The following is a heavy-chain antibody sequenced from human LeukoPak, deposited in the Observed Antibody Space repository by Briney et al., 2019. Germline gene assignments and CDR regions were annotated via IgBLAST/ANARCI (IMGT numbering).Heavy chain of an antibody. D-gene: IGHD4-17*01. J-gene: IGHJ5*02. CDR3: ARGWTLYGDYVFRWFDP. CDR1: GYTFTGYY. CDR2: INPNSGGT. V-gene: IGHV1-2*04. Sequence: ASVKVSCKASGYTFTGYYMHWVRQAPGQGLEWMGWINPNSGGTNYAQKFQGWVTMTRDTSISTAYMELSRLRSDDTAVYYCARGWTLYGDYVFRWFDPWGQGTLVTVSS.